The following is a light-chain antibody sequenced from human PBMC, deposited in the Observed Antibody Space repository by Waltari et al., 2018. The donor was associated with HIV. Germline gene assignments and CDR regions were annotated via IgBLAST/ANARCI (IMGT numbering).Light chain of an antibody. CDR1: QSVSSN. Sequence: EIVLTQSPATLSVSQGERATLSCRASQSVSSNLAWYQQKPGQAPRLLIYRASTRTTGIPARFSGSGSGTEFTLTISSLQSEDFAVYYCQQYNDWPRGPFGQGTRLEIK. CDR2: RAS. CDR3: QQYNDWPRGP. V-gene: IGKV3-15*01. J-gene: IGKJ2*01.